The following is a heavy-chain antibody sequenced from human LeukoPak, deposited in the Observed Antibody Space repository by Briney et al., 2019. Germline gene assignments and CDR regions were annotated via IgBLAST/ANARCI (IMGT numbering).Heavy chain of an antibody. CDR1: GFTFSNAW. V-gene: IGHV3-73*01. CDR2: IRSKANSYAT. D-gene: IGHD6-19*01. Sequence: GGSLRLSCAASGFTFSNAWMSWVRQASGKGLEWVGRIRSKANSYATAYAASVKGRFTISRDDSKNTAYLQMNSLKTEDTAVYYCTGYSSGWYDYYFDYWGQGTLVTVSS. CDR3: TGYSSGWYDYYFDY. J-gene: IGHJ4*02.